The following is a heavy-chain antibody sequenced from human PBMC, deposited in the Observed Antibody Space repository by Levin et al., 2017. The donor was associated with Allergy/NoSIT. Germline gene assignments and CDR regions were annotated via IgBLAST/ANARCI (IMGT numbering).Heavy chain of an antibody. D-gene: IGHD6-13*01. Sequence: GGSLRLSCAASGFTFSSYWMNWVRQAPGKGLEWVANIKQDGSEKYYVDSVKGRFTISRDNAKNSLYLQMNSLRAEDTAVYYCARVRGSSCLDYWGQGTLVTVSS. J-gene: IGHJ4*02. CDR3: ARVRGSSCLDY. V-gene: IGHV3-7*01. CDR1: GFTFSSYW. CDR2: IKQDGSEK.